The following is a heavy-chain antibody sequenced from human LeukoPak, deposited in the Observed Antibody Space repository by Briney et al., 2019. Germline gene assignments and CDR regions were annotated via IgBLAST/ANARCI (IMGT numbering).Heavy chain of an antibody. J-gene: IGHJ4*02. V-gene: IGHV1-2*02. CDR3: ARLRGGYEPFDY. D-gene: IGHD5-12*01. Sequence: ASVKVSCKASGYTFTDYYMHWVRQAPGQGPEWMAWIHPNSGNTNYAQKLQGRVTVTRDTSVSTAYMELSGLRYDDTAVYYCARLRGGYEPFDYWGQGTLVTASS. CDR1: GYTFTDYY. CDR2: IHPNSGNT.